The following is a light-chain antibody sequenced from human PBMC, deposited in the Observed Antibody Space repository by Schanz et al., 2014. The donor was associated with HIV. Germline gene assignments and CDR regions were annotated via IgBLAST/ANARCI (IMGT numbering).Light chain of an antibody. CDR3: QQYGSSPT. J-gene: IGKJ1*01. CDR2: GAS. CDR1: QSVSSSY. Sequence: EIEMTQSPGTLSLSPGERATLSCRASQSVSSSYLAWYQQKPGQAPRLLIYGASSRATGIPDRFSGSGSGTDFTLTISRLEPEDSAVYYCQQYGSSPTFGQGTRVEIK. V-gene: IGKV3-20*01.